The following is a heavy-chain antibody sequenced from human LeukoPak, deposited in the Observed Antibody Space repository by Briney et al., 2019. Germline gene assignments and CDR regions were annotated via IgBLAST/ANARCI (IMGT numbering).Heavy chain of an antibody. Sequence: SVKVSCKASGGTFSSYAISWVRQAAGHGLEWMGRIMPIFGTANYAQKFQGRVTITTDESTSTAYMQLSSLRSEDTAVYYCASPRRDGYDYFDYWGQGTLVTVSS. CDR1: GGTFSSYA. J-gene: IGHJ4*02. CDR2: IMPIFGTA. D-gene: IGHD5-24*01. CDR3: ASPRRDGYDYFDY. V-gene: IGHV1-69*05.